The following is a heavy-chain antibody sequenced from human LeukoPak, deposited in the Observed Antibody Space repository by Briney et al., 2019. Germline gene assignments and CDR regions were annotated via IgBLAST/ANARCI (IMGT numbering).Heavy chain of an antibody. J-gene: IGHJ4*02. CDR1: GGTFSSYA. V-gene: IGHV1-69*13. Sequence: SVKVSCKASGGTFSSYAISWVRQAPGQGLEWMGGIIPIFGTANYAQKFQGRVTITADESTSTAYMELSSLRSEDTAVYYCARGMVRGVITPFRYWGQGTLVTVSS. CDR2: IIPIFGTA. D-gene: IGHD3-10*01. CDR3: ARGMVRGVITPFRY.